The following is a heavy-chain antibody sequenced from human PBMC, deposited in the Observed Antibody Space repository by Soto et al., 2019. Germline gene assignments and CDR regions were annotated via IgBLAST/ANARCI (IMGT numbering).Heavy chain of an antibody. Sequence: LRLSCSASGFTFSEYSMHWVRQAPGKGLQYVSTISSDGDITYYADSVKGRFTISRDNSKNTLYLQMNSLRPEDTAVYYCVKVSTFYDILTGYYSTNCFDPWGPRTMGTVSS. CDR1: GFTFSEYS. D-gene: IGHD3-9*01. CDR2: ISSDGDIT. V-gene: IGHV3-64D*06. J-gene: IGHJ5*02. CDR3: VKVSTFYDILTGYYSTNCFDP.